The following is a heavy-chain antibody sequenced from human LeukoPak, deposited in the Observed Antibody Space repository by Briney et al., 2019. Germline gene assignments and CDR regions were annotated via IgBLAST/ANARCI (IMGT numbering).Heavy chain of an antibody. J-gene: IGHJ6*02. D-gene: IGHD1-7*01. Sequence: GGSLRLSCAASGFTFSSYAMSWVRQAPGKGLEWVSAISGSGGSTYYADSVKGRFTISRDNSKNTLYLQMNSLRAEDTAVYYCAKDTSITGTTSYYYYYYGMDVWGQGTTVTVSS. CDR2: ISGSGGST. CDR3: AKDTSITGTTSYYYYYYGMDV. V-gene: IGHV3-23*01. CDR1: GFTFSSYA.